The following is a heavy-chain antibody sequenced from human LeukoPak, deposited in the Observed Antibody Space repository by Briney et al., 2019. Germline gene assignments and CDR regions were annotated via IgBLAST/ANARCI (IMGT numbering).Heavy chain of an antibody. CDR1: GFTFSSYW. CDR2: MKQDGREK. Sequence: GGSLSLSCVTSGFTFSSYWMSWVRQAPGKGLEWVAHMKQDGREKYHVDSVKGRFTISRDNAKHSLYLQMNSLRAEDTAVYYCARAHYDTSGCLDYWGQGTLVTASS. CDR3: ARAHYDTSGCLDY. J-gene: IGHJ4*02. V-gene: IGHV3-7*01. D-gene: IGHD3-22*01.